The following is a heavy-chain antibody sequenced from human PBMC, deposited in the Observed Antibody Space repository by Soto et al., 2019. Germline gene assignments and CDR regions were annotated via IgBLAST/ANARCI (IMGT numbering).Heavy chain of an antibody. CDR1: GFTFSSYA. J-gene: IGHJ4*02. CDR3: AKYKLVQYQLLSFDY. CDR2: ISGSGGST. V-gene: IGHV3-23*01. D-gene: IGHD2-2*01. Sequence: EVQLLESGGGLVQPGGSLRLSCAAFGFTFSSYAMSWVRQAPGKGLEWVSAISGSGGSTYYADSVKGRFTISRDNSKNTLYLQMNSLRAEDTAVYYCAKYKLVQYQLLSFDYWGQGTLVTVSS.